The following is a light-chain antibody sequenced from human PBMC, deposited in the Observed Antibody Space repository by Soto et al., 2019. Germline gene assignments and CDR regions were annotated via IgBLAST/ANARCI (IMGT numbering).Light chain of an antibody. CDR2: GSS. CDR3: QQYGSSPPYT. CDR1: QSVSNNY. Sequence: EVVLTQSPGTLSLSPGERATLSCRASQSVSNNYFAWYQQKPVQTPRLLIFGSSDRATGIPDRFSGSGSGTDFTLSISRLEPEDCAVYYWQQYGSSPPYTFGQGTKLAIK. V-gene: IGKV3-20*01. J-gene: IGKJ2*01.